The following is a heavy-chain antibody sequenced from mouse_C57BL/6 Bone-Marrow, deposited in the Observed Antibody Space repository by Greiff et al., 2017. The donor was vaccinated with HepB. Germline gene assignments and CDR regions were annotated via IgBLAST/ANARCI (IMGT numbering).Heavy chain of an antibody. CDR2: ISNGGGST. CDR1: GFTFSDYY. V-gene: IGHV5-12*01. CDR3: ARQFYFDY. J-gene: IGHJ2*01. Sequence: DVQLVESGGGLVQPGGSLKLSCAASGFTFSDYYMYWVRQTPEKRLEWVAYISNGGGSTYYPDTVKGRFTISRDNAKNTLYLQMSRLKSEDTAMYYCARQFYFDYWGQGTTLTVSS.